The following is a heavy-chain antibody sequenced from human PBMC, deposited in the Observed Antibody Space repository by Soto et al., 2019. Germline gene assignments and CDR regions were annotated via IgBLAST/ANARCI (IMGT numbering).Heavy chain of an antibody. Sequence: PSETLSLTCSVSGDSINSDKYYWGWIRQPPGKGLEWIGSIYYRGNTYYNPSLQTRVTISLDKSKSQFSLKPNSVTAADSAVYFCARLEGLATISYYFDFWGQGALVTVSS. CDR1: GDSINSDKYY. J-gene: IGHJ4*02. CDR3: ARLEGLATISYYFDF. D-gene: IGHD3-9*01. CDR2: IYYRGNT. V-gene: IGHV4-39*01.